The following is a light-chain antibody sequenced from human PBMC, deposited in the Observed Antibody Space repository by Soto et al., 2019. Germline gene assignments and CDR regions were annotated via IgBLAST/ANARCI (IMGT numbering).Light chain of an antibody. CDR2: EVT. CDR3: RSNVVGTNLKI. CDR1: YSDVGDSNY. V-gene: IGLV2-8*01. Sequence: QSVLTQPPSASGAPGQSVTISCTGTYSDVGDSNYVSWYQQHPGKAPKLVIYEVTQRPSGVPDRFSGSRSENTASLTVSRLQAEDEADYYCRSNVVGTNLKIFGGGTKLTVL. J-gene: IGLJ2*01.